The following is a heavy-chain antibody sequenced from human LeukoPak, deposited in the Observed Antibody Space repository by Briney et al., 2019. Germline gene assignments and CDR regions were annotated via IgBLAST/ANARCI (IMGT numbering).Heavy chain of an antibody. V-gene: IGHV3-15*01. CDR3: ARGPRSYYYYMDV. CDR2: IKSKTDGGTT. J-gene: IGHJ6*03. Sequence: PGGSLRLSCAASGFTFSNAWMSWVRQAPGKGLEWVGRIKSKTDGGTTDYAAPVKGRFTISRDDSKNTLYLQMNSLKTEDTAVYYCARGPRSYYYYMDVRGKGTTVTVSS. CDR1: GFTFSNAW.